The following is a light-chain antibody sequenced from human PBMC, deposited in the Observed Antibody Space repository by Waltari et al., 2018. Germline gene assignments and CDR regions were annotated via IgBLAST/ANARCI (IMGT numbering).Light chain of an antibody. J-gene: IGKJ1*01. Sequence: ETVLTQSPGTVALSPGEGATLSCTASQTVSSDYVAWYQQKPGQVPRLLIYGASSRAPGIPDRFSGSGTGTHFTLTIRRLEPEDSAVYYCHQYGTSAKFGQGTRVEIK. CDR2: GAS. CDR1: QTVSSDY. CDR3: HQYGTSAK. V-gene: IGKV3-20*01.